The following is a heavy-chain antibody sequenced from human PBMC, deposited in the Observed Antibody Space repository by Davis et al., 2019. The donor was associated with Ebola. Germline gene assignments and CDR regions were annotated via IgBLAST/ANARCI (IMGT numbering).Heavy chain of an antibody. D-gene: IGHD6-13*01. CDR1: GFTFSDYY. CDR3: ARDRRYSSRGGMDV. Sequence: GESLKISCAASGFTFSDYYMSWIRQAPGKGLEWVSYISSSGSTIYYADSVKGRFTISRDNAKNSLYLQMNSLRAEDTAVYYCARDRRYSSRGGMDVWGQGTTVTVSS. CDR2: ISSSGSTI. J-gene: IGHJ6*02. V-gene: IGHV3-11*01.